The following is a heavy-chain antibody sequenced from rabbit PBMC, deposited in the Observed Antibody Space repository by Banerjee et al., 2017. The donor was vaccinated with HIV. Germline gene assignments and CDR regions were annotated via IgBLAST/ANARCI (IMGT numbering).Heavy chain of an antibody. Sequence: QSLEESGGDLVKPGASLTLTRTASGFSFSSSYYMCWVRQAPGKGLEWIACIDAGSSGITNYASWAKGRFTISSDNAQNTVDLQMNSLTAADTATYFCARDAGYAGSNLWGPGTLVTVS. D-gene: IGHD4-2*01. CDR1: GFSFSSSYY. CDR3: ARDAGYAGSNL. V-gene: IGHV1S40*01. CDR2: IDAGSSGIT. J-gene: IGHJ4*01.